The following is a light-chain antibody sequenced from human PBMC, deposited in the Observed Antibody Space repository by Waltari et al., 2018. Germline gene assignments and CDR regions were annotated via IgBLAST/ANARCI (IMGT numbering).Light chain of an antibody. CDR2: EVS. CDR1: SSDVGNYNL. Sequence: QSALTQPASVSGSPGQSISISCTGTSSDVGNYNLVSWYQQHPGKAPQLLLYEVSKRPSGVSNRFSGSKSGNTASLTISGLQAEDDADYYCYSYAGSSTYVFGTGTKVTVL. J-gene: IGLJ1*01. V-gene: IGLV2-23*02. CDR3: YSYAGSSTYV.